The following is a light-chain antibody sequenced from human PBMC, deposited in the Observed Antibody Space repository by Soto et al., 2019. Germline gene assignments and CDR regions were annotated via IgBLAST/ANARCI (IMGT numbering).Light chain of an antibody. V-gene: IGLV4-60*03. CDR2: LEGSGSY. Sequence: QPVLTQSSSASASLGSSVKLTCTLSSGHSSYIIAWHQQQPGKAPRYLMKLEGSGSYNKGSGVPDRFSGSSSGDDRYLTISNLQSEDEADYYCENWDSNTRVFGTGTKRTVL. J-gene: IGLJ1*01. CDR3: ENWDSNTRV. CDR1: SGHSSYI.